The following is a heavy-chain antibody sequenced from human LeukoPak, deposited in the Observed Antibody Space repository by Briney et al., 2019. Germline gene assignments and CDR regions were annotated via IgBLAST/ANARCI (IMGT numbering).Heavy chain of an antibody. D-gene: IGHD2-2*01. J-gene: IGHJ3*02. CDR1: GFTLSDYY. Sequence: GGSLRLSCAASGFTLSDYYMSWIRQAPGKGLEWVSYISSSGSTIYYADSVKGRFTISRDNAKNSLYLQMNSLRAEDTAVYYCARGYCSSTSCYVGAFDIWGQGTMVTVSS. V-gene: IGHV3-11*01. CDR2: ISSSGSTI. CDR3: ARGYCSSTSCYVGAFDI.